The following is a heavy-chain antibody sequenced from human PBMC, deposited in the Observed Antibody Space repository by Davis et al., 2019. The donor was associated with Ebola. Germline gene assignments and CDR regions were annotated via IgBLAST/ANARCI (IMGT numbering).Heavy chain of an antibody. CDR2: IRSKANRYAT. D-gene: IGHD4-17*01. CDR3: TTTTVTTGSDY. J-gene: IGHJ4*02. Sequence: GESLKISCAASGFTFSGSAMHWVRQASRKGLEWVGRIRSKANRYATAYAASVKGRFNISRDDSKNTAYLQMNSLKTEDTAVYYCTTTTVTTGSDYWGQGTLVTVSS. V-gene: IGHV3-73*01. CDR1: GFTFSGSA.